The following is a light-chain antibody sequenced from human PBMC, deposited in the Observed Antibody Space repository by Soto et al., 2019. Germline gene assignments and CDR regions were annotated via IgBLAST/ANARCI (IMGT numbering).Light chain of an antibody. V-gene: IGKV1-27*01. Sequence: DIQMTQSPSSLSASVGDRVTITCRASQAISVYLAWYQQKPGKVPKLLIYSASTLQSGVPSRFSGSGSGTDFTLTISSLQPEDVATYYCQKFNTAPLTFDQGTRLEIK. CDR2: SAS. CDR3: QKFNTAPLT. CDR1: QAISVY. J-gene: IGKJ5*01.